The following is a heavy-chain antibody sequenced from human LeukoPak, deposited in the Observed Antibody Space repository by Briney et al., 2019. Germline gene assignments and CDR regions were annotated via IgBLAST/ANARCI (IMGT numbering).Heavy chain of an antibody. J-gene: IGHJ4*02. CDR2: ISSSGSMI. D-gene: IGHD7-27*01. CDR1: GFTVSSYS. CDR3: ARDPESNWGWDLDY. V-gene: IGHV3-48*01. Sequence: GGSLRLSCAASGFTVSSYSMNWVRRVPGKGLEWVSHISSSGSMIWYGESVKGRFTISRDSAKNSLHLQMNSLRAEDTAVYYCARDPESNWGWDLDYWGQGTLVTVSS.